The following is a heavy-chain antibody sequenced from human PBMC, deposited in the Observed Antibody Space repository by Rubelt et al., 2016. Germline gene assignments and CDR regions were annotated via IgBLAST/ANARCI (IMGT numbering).Heavy chain of an antibody. V-gene: IGHV4-34*01. Sequence: QVQLKQWGAGLLKPSETLSVTCAVYGGSFSGYYWTWIRQPPGKGLEWIGEINHGGSTIPTPSLKSRVTISVDASNNKFTLKVTSVTAADTAVYFCARPSSTGYQNWNCDLWGRGTLVTVSS. D-gene: IGHD3-9*01. CDR1: GGSFSGYY. CDR2: INHGGST. CDR3: ARPSSTGYQNWNCDL. J-gene: IGHJ2*01.